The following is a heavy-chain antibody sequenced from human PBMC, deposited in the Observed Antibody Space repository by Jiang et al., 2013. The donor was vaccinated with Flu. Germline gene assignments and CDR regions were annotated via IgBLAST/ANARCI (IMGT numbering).Heavy chain of an antibody. J-gene: IGHJ6*02. CDR1: GYTFTSYA. CDR2: INAGNGNT. Sequence: GAEVKKPGASVKVSCKASGYTFTSYAMHWVRQAPGQRLEWMGWINAGNGNTKYSQKFQGRVTITRDTSASTAYMELSSLRSEDTAVYYCARSMDWNDAYGMDVWGQGTTVTVSS. D-gene: IGHD1-1*01. CDR3: ARSMDWNDAYGMDV. V-gene: IGHV1-3*01.